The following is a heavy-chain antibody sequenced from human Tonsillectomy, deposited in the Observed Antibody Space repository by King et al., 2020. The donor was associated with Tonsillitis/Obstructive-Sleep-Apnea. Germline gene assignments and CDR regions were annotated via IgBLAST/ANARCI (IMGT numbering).Heavy chain of an antibody. CDR2: ISYDGSNK. CDR1: GFTFSSYG. CDR3: AKNLHGDYVFLFDP. V-gene: IGHV3-30*18. D-gene: IGHD4-17*01. Sequence: VQLVESGGGVVQPGRSLRLSCAASGFTFSSYGMHWVRQAPGKGLEGVAVISYDGSNKDYADSVKGRFTISRDNSKNTLYLQMNSLRAEDTAVYYCAKNLHGDYVFLFDPWGQGTLVTVSS. J-gene: IGHJ5*02.